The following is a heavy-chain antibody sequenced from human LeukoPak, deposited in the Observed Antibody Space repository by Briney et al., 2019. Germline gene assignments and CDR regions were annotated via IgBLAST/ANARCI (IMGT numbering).Heavy chain of an antibody. CDR3: ARAAYQLPHQY. CDR1: GYTFTSYY. D-gene: IGHD2-2*01. J-gene: IGHJ4*02. V-gene: IGHV1-46*03. Sequence: ASVKVSCKASGYTFTSYYMHWVRQAPGQGLEWMGIINPSGGSTSYAQKFQGRVTMTRDTSTSTAYMELSSLRSEDTAVYYCARAAYQLPHQYWGQGTLVTVSS. CDR2: INPSGGST.